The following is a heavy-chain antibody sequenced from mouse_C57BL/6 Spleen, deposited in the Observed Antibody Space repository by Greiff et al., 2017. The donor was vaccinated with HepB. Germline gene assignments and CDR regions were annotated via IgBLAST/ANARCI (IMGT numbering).Heavy chain of an antibody. V-gene: IGHV5-4*03. CDR1: GFTFSSYA. CDR3: ARAGTGTSFDY. J-gene: IGHJ2*01. D-gene: IGHD4-1*01. CDR2: ISDGGSYT. Sequence: EVKLQESGGGLVKPGGSLKLSCAASGFTFSSYAMSWVRQTPEKRLEWVATISDGGSYTYYPDNVKGRFTISRDNAKNNLYLQMSHLKSEDTAMYYCARAGTGTSFDYWGQGTTLTVSS.